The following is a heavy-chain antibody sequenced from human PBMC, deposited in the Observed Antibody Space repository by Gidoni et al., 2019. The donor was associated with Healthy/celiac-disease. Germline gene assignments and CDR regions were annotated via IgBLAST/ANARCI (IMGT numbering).Heavy chain of an antibody. CDR3: ARSYYYDSSGHPIDY. CDR2: IYPGDSDT. D-gene: IGHD3-22*01. J-gene: IGHJ4*02. Sequence: EVQLVQSGAEVKKPGESLKISCKGSGYSFTSYWIGWVRQMPGKGLEWMGIIYPGDSDTRYSPSFQGQVTISADKSISTAYLQWSSLKASDTAMYYCARSYYYDSSGHPIDYWGQGTLVTVSS. V-gene: IGHV5-51*03. CDR1: GYSFTSYW.